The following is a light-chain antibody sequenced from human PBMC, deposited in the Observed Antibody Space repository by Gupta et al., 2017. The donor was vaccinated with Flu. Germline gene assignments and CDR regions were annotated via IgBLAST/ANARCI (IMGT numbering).Light chain of an antibody. V-gene: IGKV2-28*01. Sequence: DIVMTQSPLSLPVTPGEPASISCRSSQSLLHSNGYNYVDWYLQKPGQSPHLLIFLGSNLASGVPDRFSGSGTGTDFTLTISRVETEDVGIYYCMQARQTPRTFGQGTKVEIK. J-gene: IGKJ1*01. CDR2: LGS. CDR3: MQARQTPRT. CDR1: QSLLHSNGYNY.